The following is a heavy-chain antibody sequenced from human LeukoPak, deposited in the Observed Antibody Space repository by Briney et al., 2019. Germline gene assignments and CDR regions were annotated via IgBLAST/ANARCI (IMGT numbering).Heavy chain of an antibody. Sequence: GASLRLSCAASGFTFNNYGMSWVRQAPGKGLEWVSTINDNGLNTHYADSVKGRFTISRDDSKNTLHLKMNSLRDDDTALYYCTKGDGGWYPIDSWGQGILVIVSS. D-gene: IGHD6-19*01. CDR1: GFTFNNYG. CDR2: INDNGLNT. CDR3: TKGDGGWYPIDS. V-gene: IGHV3-23*01. J-gene: IGHJ4*02.